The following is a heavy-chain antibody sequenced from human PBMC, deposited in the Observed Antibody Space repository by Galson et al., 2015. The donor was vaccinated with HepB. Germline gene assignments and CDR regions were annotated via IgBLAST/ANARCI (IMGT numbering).Heavy chain of an antibody. Sequence: SLRLSCAASGFTFSRYGMHWVRQAPGKGLEWVAVVSYDGSNKYYADSVKGRFTISRDNSKNTLYLQMNSLRAEDTAVYYCAKDNRVAATPPPLEFDYWGQGTLVTVSS. CDR1: GFTFSRYG. CDR2: VSYDGSNK. CDR3: AKDNRVAATPPPLEFDY. J-gene: IGHJ4*02. V-gene: IGHV3-30*18. D-gene: IGHD2-15*01.